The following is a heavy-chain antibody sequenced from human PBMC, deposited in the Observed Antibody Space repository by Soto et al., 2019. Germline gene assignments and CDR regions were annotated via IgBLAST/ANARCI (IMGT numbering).Heavy chain of an antibody. D-gene: IGHD5-12*01. Sequence: ASVKVSCKGFGYTFSSYAIHWVRQDPGQRLEWMGWINAGKGNREYSQKFQDRVTITRDTSASTVYMELSSLRSEDTAIYYCARDPQRWLQLPWFDPWGQGTQVTVSS. CDR1: GYTFSSYA. CDR2: INAGKGNR. V-gene: IGHV1-3*01. J-gene: IGHJ5*02. CDR3: ARDPQRWLQLPWFDP.